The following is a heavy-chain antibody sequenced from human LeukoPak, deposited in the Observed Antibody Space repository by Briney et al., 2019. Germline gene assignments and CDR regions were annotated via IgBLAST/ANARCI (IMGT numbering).Heavy chain of an antibody. CDR3: ARDIGGVYDISTGYHYHYGMDV. V-gene: IGHV3-11*06. J-gene: IGHJ6*02. D-gene: IGHD3-9*01. CDR1: GFTFSDYY. CDR2: ISSSSSFT. Sequence: GGSLRLSCAASGFTFSDYYMSWMRQAPGKGLEWLSHISSSSSFTHYADSVEGRFTISRDNAKNSLYLQMNSLRDEDTAVYYCARDIGGVYDISTGYHYHYGMDVWGQGTTVTVSS.